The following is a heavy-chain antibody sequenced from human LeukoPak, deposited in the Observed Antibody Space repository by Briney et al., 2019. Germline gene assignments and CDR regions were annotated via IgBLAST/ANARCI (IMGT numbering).Heavy chain of an antibody. J-gene: IGHJ4*02. V-gene: IGHV1-8*03. CDR1: GYTFTSYD. CDR2: MNPNSGNT. CDR3: ARSCYSVNYFDY. Sequence: ASVKVSCKASGYTFTSYDINWVRQATGQELEWMGWMNPNSGNTGYAQKFQGRVTITRNTSISTAYMELSSLRSEDTAVYYCARSCYSVNYFDYWGQGTLVTVSS. D-gene: IGHD2-15*01.